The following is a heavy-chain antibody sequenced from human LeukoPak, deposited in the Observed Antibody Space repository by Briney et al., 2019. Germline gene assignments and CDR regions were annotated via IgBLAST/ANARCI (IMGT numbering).Heavy chain of an antibody. D-gene: IGHD6-19*01. CDR1: GGSISSYY. Sequence: PSETLSLTCTVSGGSISSYYWSWIRQPPGKGLEWIGYIYYSGSTNYNPSLKSRVTISVDTSKNQFSLKLSSVTAADTAAYYCARTQSVFVAGTYYFDYWGQGTLVTVSS. CDR2: IYYSGST. CDR3: ARTQSVFVAGTYYFDY. V-gene: IGHV4-59*01. J-gene: IGHJ4*02.